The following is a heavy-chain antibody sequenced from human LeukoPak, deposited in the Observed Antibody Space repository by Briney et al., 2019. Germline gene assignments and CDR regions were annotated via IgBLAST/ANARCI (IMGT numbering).Heavy chain of an antibody. Sequence: PGGSLRLSCAASGLTVSSNYMSLGRQAPGEGLEWVSVIYSGVATYYTDSVKGRFTISRDNSKNTLYLQMNSLRAEATAVYYCARGGYDSGSYYKGPLYYFDSWGQGTLVTVSS. CDR3: ARGGYDSGSYYKGPLYYFDS. V-gene: IGHV3-53*01. CDR2: IYSGVAT. J-gene: IGHJ4*02. CDR1: GLTVSSNY. D-gene: IGHD3-10*01.